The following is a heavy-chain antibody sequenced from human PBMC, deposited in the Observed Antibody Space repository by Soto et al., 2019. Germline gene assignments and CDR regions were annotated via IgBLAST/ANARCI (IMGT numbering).Heavy chain of an antibody. D-gene: IGHD3-3*01. Sequence: GGSLRLSCAASGFTFSSYAMSWVRQAPGKGLEWVSAISGSGGSTYYADSVKGRFTISRDNSKNTLYLQMNSLRAEDTAVYYCAKATTIFGTGYYYMDVWGKGTTVTVSS. CDR2: ISGSGGST. V-gene: IGHV3-23*01. CDR3: AKATTIFGTGYYYMDV. J-gene: IGHJ6*03. CDR1: GFTFSSYA.